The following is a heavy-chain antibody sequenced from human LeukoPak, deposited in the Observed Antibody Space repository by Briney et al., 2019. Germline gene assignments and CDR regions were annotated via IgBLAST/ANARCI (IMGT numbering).Heavy chain of an antibody. CDR1: GFTFSSYA. CDR2: ISYDGSNK. V-gene: IGHV3-30*04. J-gene: IGHJ6*04. CDR3: ASDSYGIYCMDV. D-gene: IGHD5-18*01. Sequence: GRSLRLSCAASGFTFSSYAMHWVRQAPGKGLEWVAVISYDGSNKYYADSVKGRFTISRDNSKNTLYLQMNSLRAEDTAVYYCASDSYGIYCMDVWGKGTTVTVSS.